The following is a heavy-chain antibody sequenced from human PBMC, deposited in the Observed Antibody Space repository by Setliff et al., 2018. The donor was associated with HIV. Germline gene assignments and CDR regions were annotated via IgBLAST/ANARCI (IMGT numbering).Heavy chain of an antibody. CDR3: ARDDVGYCSGGSCYHLFDAFDI. CDR1: GYSFTNYG. J-gene: IGHJ3*02. D-gene: IGHD2-15*01. Sequence: ASVKVSCKASGYSFTNYGISWVRQAPGQGLEWMGWISSYNDNTNYALNLQGRVTMTTDTSTSTAYMELRSLRSDDTAVYYCARDDVGYCSGGSCYHLFDAFDIWGQGTVVTVSS. CDR2: ISSYNDNT. V-gene: IGHV1-18*01.